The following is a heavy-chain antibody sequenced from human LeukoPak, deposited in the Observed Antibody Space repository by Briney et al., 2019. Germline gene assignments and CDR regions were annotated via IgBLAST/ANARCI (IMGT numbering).Heavy chain of an antibody. CDR1: GFILSNYD. V-gene: IGHV3-74*01. Sequence: PGGSLRLSCAASGFILSNYDMHWVRQAPGMGLVWVSRINYDGSDKTYADSVKGRFTISRDNAKHTLYLQMSSLRAEDTAMYYCARGGEGLLWGQGILVTVSS. D-gene: IGHD2-15*01. CDR3: ARGGEGLL. J-gene: IGHJ4*02. CDR2: INYDGSDK.